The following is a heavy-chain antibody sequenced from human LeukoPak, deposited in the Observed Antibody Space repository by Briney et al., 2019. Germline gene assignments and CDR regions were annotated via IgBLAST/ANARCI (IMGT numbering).Heavy chain of an antibody. Sequence: GGSLRLSCEGSGFIFNNAWMSWIRQAPGKGLEWVGRVRTTAEGETTDYAAPVRGRFTISRDDSKSTVYLQMNSLRAEDTALYYCAKGAREAFYDFWSGSSHFDYWGQGTLVTVSS. V-gene: IGHV3-15*01. J-gene: IGHJ4*02. CDR1: GFIFNNAW. CDR3: AKGAREAFYDFWSGSSHFDY. D-gene: IGHD3-3*01. CDR2: VRTTAEGETT.